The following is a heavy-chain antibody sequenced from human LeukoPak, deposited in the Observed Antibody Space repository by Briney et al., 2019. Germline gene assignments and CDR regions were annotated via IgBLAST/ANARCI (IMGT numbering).Heavy chain of an antibody. CDR2: ISGSGGST. CDR3: AKFKAVVVAATPVPYFDY. CDR1: GFTFNSYA. Sequence: GGSLRLSCAASGFTFNSYAMSWVRQAPGKGLEWVSAISGSGGSTYYADSVKGRFTISRDNSKNTLYLQMNSLRAEDTAVYYCAKFKAVVVAATPVPYFDYWGQGTLVTVSS. V-gene: IGHV3-23*01. D-gene: IGHD2-15*01. J-gene: IGHJ4*02.